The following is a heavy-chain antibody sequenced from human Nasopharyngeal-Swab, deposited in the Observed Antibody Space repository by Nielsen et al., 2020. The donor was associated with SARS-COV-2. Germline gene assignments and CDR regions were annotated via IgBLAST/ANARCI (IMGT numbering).Heavy chain of an antibody. CDR2: ISSSSSYI. J-gene: IGHJ4*02. CDR3: ARVSLSLLLWFRELLDY. Sequence: WIRQPPGKGLEWVSSISSSSSYIYYADSVKGRFTISRDNAKNSLYLQMNSLRAEDTAVYYCARVSLSLLLWFRELLDYWGQGTLVTVSS. D-gene: IGHD3-10*01. V-gene: IGHV3-21*01.